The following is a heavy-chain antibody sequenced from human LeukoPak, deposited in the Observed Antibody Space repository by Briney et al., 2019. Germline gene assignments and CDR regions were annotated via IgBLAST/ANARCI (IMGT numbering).Heavy chain of an antibody. CDR1: GGTFSSYA. CDR2: IIPIFGTA. J-gene: IGHJ3*02. V-gene: IGHV1-69*13. CDR3: AREDGDYVGLFGAFDI. Sequence: SVKVSCKASGGTFSSYAISWVRQAPGQGLEWMGGIIPIFGTANYAQKFQGGVTIAADESTSTAYMELSSLRSEDTAVYYCAREDGDYVGLFGAFDIWGQGTMVTVSS. D-gene: IGHD4-17*01.